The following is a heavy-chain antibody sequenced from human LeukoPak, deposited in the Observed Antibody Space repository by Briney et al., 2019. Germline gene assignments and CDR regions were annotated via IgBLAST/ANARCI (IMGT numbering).Heavy chain of an antibody. Sequence: GGSLRLSCAASGFTFSSYWMSWVRQAPGKGLEWVANIKQDGSEKYYVDSVKGQFTISRDNAKNSLYLQMNSLRAEDTAVYYCARGRTYYYDSSGQSPPYDAFDIWGQGTMVTVSS. CDR2: IKQDGSEK. V-gene: IGHV3-7*01. J-gene: IGHJ3*02. CDR1: GFTFSSYW. D-gene: IGHD3-22*01. CDR3: ARGRTYYYDSSGQSPPYDAFDI.